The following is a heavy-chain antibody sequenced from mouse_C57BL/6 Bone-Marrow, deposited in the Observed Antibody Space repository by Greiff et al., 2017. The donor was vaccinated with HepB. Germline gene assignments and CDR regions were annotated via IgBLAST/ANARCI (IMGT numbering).Heavy chain of an antibody. J-gene: IGHJ4*01. CDR1: GFSLSTSGMG. CDR2: IYCDDDK. D-gene: IGHD1-1*01. V-gene: IGHV8-12*01. CDR3: ARRGNYYGTSYDMDD. Sequence: QVQLKVSGPGILQSSQTLSLTCSFSGFSLSTSGMGVSWIRQPSGKGLEWLAHIYCDDDKRYNPSLKSQLTSSKDTSRNQVFLKITSVDTADTATYYCARRGNYYGTSYDMDDWGKGASVSVAS.